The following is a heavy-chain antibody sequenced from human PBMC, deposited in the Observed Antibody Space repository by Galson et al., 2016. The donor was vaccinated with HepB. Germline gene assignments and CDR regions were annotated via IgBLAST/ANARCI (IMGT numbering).Heavy chain of an antibody. V-gene: IGHV3-23*01. J-gene: IGHJ1*01. Sequence: SLRLSCAASGFNFSAYAMNWVRQAPGKGLEWVSSVSGSGRSTYYADSVKGRFTISRENSRNTLYLQMNSLRAEDTAIYYCAKDRFFGLGDGIYEHWGQGTLVTVSS. CDR3: AKDRFFGLGDGIYEH. CDR1: GFNFSAYA. CDR2: VSGSGRST. D-gene: IGHD3-10*01.